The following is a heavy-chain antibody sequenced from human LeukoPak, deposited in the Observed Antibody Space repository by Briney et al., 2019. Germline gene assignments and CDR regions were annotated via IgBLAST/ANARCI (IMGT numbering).Heavy chain of an antibody. CDR3: ARVPSYDSSGYYDRYWYFDL. CDR1: GGSISSGGYY. Sequence: SETLPLTCTVSGGSISSGGYYWSWIRQHPGKGLEWIGYIYYSGSTYYNPSLKSRVTISVDTSKNQFSLKLSSVTAADTAVYYCARVPSYDSSGYYDRYWYFDLWGRGTLVTVSS. V-gene: IGHV4-31*03. D-gene: IGHD3-22*01. J-gene: IGHJ2*01. CDR2: IYYSGST.